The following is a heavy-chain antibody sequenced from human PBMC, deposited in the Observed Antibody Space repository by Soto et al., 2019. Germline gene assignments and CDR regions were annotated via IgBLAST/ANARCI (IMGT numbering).Heavy chain of an antibody. J-gene: IGHJ4*02. Sequence: EVQLVESGGGLVQPGGSLRLSCAASGFNFNNFAMHWVRQAPGKGLEWVSGINWNSGRMVYADSVRGRFTISRDNAKNSLYLQMNSLRPEDTALYYCAKGGNRHYDFWSDYWGQGTLVTVSS. D-gene: IGHD3-3*01. CDR1: GFNFNNFA. V-gene: IGHV3-9*01. CDR2: INWNSGRM. CDR3: AKGGNRHYDFWSDY.